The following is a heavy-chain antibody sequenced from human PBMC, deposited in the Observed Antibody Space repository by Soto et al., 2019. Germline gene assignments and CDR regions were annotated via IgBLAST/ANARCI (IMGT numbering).Heavy chain of an antibody. D-gene: IGHD6-19*01. CDR2: IWNSGTT. CDR1: GVSISNSY. J-gene: IGHJ4*02. Sequence: QVQLQESGPGLVKPSETMSLTCTVSGVSISNSYCSWVRQPPGKKLEWIGHIWNSGTTDYNPSLRGRVTMSVDTSKNQVSLRLSSVTATDTAVYYCARGGGSYTTGWYNDYWGQGTRVTVSS. CDR3: ARGGGSYTTGWYNDY. V-gene: IGHV4-4*09.